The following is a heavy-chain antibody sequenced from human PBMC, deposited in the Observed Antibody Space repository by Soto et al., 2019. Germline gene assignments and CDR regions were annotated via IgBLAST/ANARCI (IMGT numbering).Heavy chain of an antibody. CDR3: ARDRMITFGGVIVRWFDP. Sequence: PGGSMRLSSAASGFTFSDYYMSWIRQAPGKGLEWVSYISSSGSTIYYADSVKGRFTISRDNAKNSLYLQMNSLRAEDTAVYYCARDRMITFGGVIVRWFDPWGQGTLVTVSS. V-gene: IGHV3-11*01. CDR1: GFTFSDYY. CDR2: ISSSGSTI. D-gene: IGHD3-16*02. J-gene: IGHJ5*02.